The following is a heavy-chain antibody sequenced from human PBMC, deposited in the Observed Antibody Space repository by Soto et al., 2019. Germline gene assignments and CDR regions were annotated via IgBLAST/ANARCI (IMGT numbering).Heavy chain of an antibody. CDR3: ARSLEGATVTNWFDP. J-gene: IGHJ5*02. V-gene: IGHV1-69*01. Sequence: QVQLVQSGAEVKKPGSSVKVSCKASADTFNSYSLSWLRQAPGQRLEWMGGITPVFGTADYAQRFEDRLTITADDSTRTVYMELSSLRSDDAAGYYCARSLEGATVTNWFDPWGQGALVTVSS. D-gene: IGHD4-17*01. CDR1: ADTFNSYS. CDR2: ITPVFGTA.